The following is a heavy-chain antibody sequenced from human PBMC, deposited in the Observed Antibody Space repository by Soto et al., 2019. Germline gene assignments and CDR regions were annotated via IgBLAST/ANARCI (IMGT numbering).Heavy chain of an antibody. CDR2: VYFSGST. CDR3: ATLRGLGEVSPYFDS. CDR1: GGSISISTYY. J-gene: IGHJ4*02. Sequence: PSETLSLTCTVSGGSISISTYYWGWIRQPPGKGLEWIGSVYFSGSTYYNPSLKSRVTISVDTSKNQFSLKLNSVTAADTAVYYCATLRGLGEVSPYFDSWGQGLMVTVSS. D-gene: IGHD3-10*01. V-gene: IGHV4-39*01.